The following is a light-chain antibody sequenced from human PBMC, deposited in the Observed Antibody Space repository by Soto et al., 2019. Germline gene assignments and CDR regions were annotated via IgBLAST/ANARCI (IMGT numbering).Light chain of an antibody. J-gene: IGLJ2*01. Sequence: SYELTQPPSVSVAPGKTARITCGGNNIGSKSVHWYQQKPGQAPVLVIYYDSDRPSGIPERFSGSNSGNTATLTISRVEAGDEADYYCQVWDSGSDHHVVFGGGTKLTVL. CDR3: QVWDSGSDHHVV. CDR1: NIGSKS. V-gene: IGLV3-21*04. CDR2: YDS.